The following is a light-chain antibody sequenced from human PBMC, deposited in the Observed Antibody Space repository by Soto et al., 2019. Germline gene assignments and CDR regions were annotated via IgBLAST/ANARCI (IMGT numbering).Light chain of an antibody. V-gene: IGLV2-11*01. J-gene: IGLJ2*01. Sequence: QSILTQPRSVSGSPGQSVTISCTGTSSDVGGYDYVSWYQQHPGEAPKLIIYDVTERPSGVPDRFSGSRSGNTASLTISGLQAEDEADYHCCSYAGSYTLVIFGGGTKLTAL. CDR1: SSDVGGYDY. CDR2: DVT. CDR3: CSYAGSYTLVI.